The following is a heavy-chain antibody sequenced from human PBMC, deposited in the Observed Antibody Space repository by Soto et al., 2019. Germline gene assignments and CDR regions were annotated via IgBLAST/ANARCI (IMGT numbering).Heavy chain of an antibody. D-gene: IGHD7-27*01. J-gene: IGHJ4*02. CDR3: ARTGDLVRDFDY. Sequence: GASVKVSCKASGYTFTSYAMHWVRQAPGQRLEWMGWINAGNGNTKYSQKFQGRVTITGDTSASTAYMELSSLRSEDTAVYYCARTGDLVRDFDYWGQGTLVTVSS. CDR2: INAGNGNT. CDR1: GYTFTSYA. V-gene: IGHV1-3*01.